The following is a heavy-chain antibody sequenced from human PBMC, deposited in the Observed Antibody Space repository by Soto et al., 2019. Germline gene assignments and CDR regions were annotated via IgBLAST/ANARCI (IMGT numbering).Heavy chain of an antibody. CDR1: GFTFSSYG. CDR2: ISYDGSNK. J-gene: IGHJ3*02. D-gene: IGHD6-19*01. CDR3: AKVIGYSSGWWLPNNYASDI. Sequence: QVQLVESGGGVVQPGRSLRLSCAASGFTFSSYGMHWVRQAPGKGLEWVAVISYDGSNKYYADSVKGRFTISRDNSKNTLYLQMNSLRAEDTAVYYCAKVIGYSSGWWLPNNYASDIWGQGTMVSVSS. V-gene: IGHV3-30*18.